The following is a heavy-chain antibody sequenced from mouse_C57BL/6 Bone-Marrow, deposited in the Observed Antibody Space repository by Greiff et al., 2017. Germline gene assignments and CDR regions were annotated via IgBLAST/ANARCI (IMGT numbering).Heavy chain of an antibody. Sequence: QVQLKQPGAELVMPGASVKLSCKASGYTFTSYWMHWVKQRPGQGLEWIGEIDPSDSYTNYNQKFKGKSTLTVDKSSSTAYMQLSSLTSEDSAVYYCARRRYWDFDVWGKGTTVTVSS. CDR3: ARRRYWDFDV. V-gene: IGHV1-69*01. CDR2: IDPSDSYT. CDR1: GYTFTSYW. J-gene: IGHJ1*03.